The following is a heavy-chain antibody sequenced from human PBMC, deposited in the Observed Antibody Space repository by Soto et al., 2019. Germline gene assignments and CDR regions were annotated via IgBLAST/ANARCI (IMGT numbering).Heavy chain of an antibody. CDR1: GYSFTKYW. CDR2: IYPGDSDT. V-gene: IGHV5-51*01. Sequence: PGESLKISCKGSGYSFTKYWIAWVRQMPGKGLGWMGIIYPGDSDTRYSPSFQGQVIISVDKSTDTAYVQWISLEASDTAMYYCARTWAVGATDAFNIWGQGTMVTVSS. D-gene: IGHD1-26*01. CDR3: ARTWAVGATDAFNI. J-gene: IGHJ3*02.